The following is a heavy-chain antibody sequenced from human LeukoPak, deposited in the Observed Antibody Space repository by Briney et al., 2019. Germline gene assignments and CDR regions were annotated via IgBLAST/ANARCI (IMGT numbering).Heavy chain of an antibody. Sequence: ASVKVSCKASGYTFTSYDINWVRQAAGQGLEWMGWMSPNTGEIGYAQKFQGRVTMTEDTSTDTAYMELSSLRSEDTAVYYCATEKYSNLYNWFDPWGQGTLVTVSS. J-gene: IGHJ5*02. V-gene: IGHV1-8*01. CDR1: GYTFTSYD. D-gene: IGHD4-11*01. CDR2: MSPNTGEI. CDR3: ATEKYSNLYNWFDP.